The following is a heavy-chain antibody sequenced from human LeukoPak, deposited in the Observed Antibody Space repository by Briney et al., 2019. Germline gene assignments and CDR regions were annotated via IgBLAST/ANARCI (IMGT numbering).Heavy chain of an antibody. J-gene: IGHJ5*02. CDR1: GGSISSGSYY. V-gene: IGHV4-61*02. CDR3: ARSGRALNWFDP. CDR2: IYTSGST. Sequence: PSQTLSLTCTVSGGSISSGSYYWSWIRQPAGKGLEWIGRIYTSGSTNYNPSLKSRVTISVDTSKNQFSLKLSSVTAADTAVYYCARSGRALNWFDPWGQGTLVTVSS.